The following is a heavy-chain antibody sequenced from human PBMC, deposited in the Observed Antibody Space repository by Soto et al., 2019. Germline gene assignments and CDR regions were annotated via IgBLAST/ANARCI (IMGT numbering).Heavy chain of an antibody. V-gene: IGHV1-3*01. CDR1: GFTFSDTL. J-gene: IGHJ3*01. CDR3: AQDIVSVGPRANDAFDV. Sequence: QVQLVQSGAELKKPGASVNISCQASGFTFSDTLINWLRQGPGQRLEWMGWINPANGNTRYSEPFQGRVTISSLSSASTAYVALSDLTSEDTAVYYCAQDIVSVGPRANDAFDVWGQGTMITVSS. CDR2: INPANGNT. D-gene: IGHD1-26*01.